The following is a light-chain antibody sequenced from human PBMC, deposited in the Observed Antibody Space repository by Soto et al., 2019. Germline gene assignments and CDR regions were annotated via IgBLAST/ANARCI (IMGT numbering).Light chain of an antibody. J-gene: IGLJ1*01. CDR2: GVS. Sequence: QSALTQPASVSGSPGQSITISCTGTSSDVGNYNYVSWYQQHPGKAHKVIIYGVSHRPSGVSNRFSGSKSGNTASLTISGLQAEDEGDYYCSSFTTSSTPHYVFGTGTKLTVL. CDR1: SSDVGNYNY. CDR3: SSFTTSSTPHYV. V-gene: IGLV2-14*01.